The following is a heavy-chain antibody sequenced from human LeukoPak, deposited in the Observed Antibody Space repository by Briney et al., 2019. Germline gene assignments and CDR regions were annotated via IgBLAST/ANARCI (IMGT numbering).Heavy chain of an antibody. CDR2: ISSSSSYI. D-gene: IGHD5-24*01. Sequence: GGSLRLSCAASGFTFSSYSMNWVRQAPGKGLEWVSSISSSSSYIYYADSVKGRFTISRDNAKNSLYLQMNSLRAEDTAVYYCAREVRDGYSLYFDYWGQGNLVTVSS. CDR3: AREVRDGYSLYFDY. V-gene: IGHV3-21*01. CDR1: GFTFSSYS. J-gene: IGHJ4*02.